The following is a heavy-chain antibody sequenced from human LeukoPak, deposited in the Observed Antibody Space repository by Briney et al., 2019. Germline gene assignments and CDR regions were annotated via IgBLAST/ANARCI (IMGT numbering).Heavy chain of an antibody. D-gene: IGHD3-16*02. J-gene: IGHJ5*02. CDR3: ARAPLRLGELSLTP. V-gene: IGHV1-18*01. Sequence: ASVKVSCKASGYTFTSYGISWVRQAPGQGFEWMGWISAYNGNTNYAQKLQGRVTMTTDTSTSTAYMELRSLRSDDTAVYYCARAPLRLGELSLTPWGQGTLVTVSS. CDR1: GYTFTSYG. CDR2: ISAYNGNT.